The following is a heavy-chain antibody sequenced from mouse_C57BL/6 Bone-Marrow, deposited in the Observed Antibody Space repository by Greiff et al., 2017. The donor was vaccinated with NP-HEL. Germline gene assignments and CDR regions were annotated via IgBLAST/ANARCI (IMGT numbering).Heavy chain of an antibody. CDR3: ARDGYYYGSSYDAMDY. J-gene: IGHJ4*01. D-gene: IGHD1-1*01. V-gene: IGHV5-4*01. Sequence: EVKVVESGGGLVKPGGSLKLSCAASGFTFSSYAMSWVRQTPEKRLEWVATISDGGSYTYYPDNVKGRFTISRDNAKNNLYLQMSHLKSEDTAMYYCARDGYYYGSSYDAMDYWGQGTSVTVSS. CDR2: ISDGGSYT. CDR1: GFTFSSYA.